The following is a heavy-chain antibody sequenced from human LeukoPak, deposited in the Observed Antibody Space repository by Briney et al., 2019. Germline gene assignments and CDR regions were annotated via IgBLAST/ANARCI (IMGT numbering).Heavy chain of an antibody. CDR2: ISAYNGNT. V-gene: IGHV1-18*01. CDR3: ARLYSSGWPLECMDV. J-gene: IGHJ6*02. CDR1: GYTLTSYA. Sequence: ASVKVSCKASGYTLTSYAVSWVRQAPGQGLEYMGCISAYNGNTNYAQNLQGRVTMTTDTSTTTVYMELRSLRSDDTAVYYCARLYSSGWPLECMDVWGQGTTVTVSS. D-gene: IGHD6-19*01.